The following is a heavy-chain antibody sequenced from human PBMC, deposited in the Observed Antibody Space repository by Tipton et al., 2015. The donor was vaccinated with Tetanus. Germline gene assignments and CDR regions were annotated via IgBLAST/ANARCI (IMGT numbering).Heavy chain of an antibody. V-gene: IGHV4-31*03. J-gene: IGHJ3*01. CDR1: GDSISRGGYF. D-gene: IGHD2-2*01. CDR3: ARRSYCSSSRCFDAFDL. Sequence: TLSLTCTVSGDSISRGGYFLDWVRQRPGEGPGWVGDIYYSGDTYYNPSLKSRVSMSVDTSRNQFSLNLTSVTAADTAVYYCARRSYCSSSRCFDAFDLWGQGTMVTVSS. CDR2: IYYSGDT.